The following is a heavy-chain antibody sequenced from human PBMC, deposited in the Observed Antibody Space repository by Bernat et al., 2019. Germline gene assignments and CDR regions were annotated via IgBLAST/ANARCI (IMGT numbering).Heavy chain of an antibody. J-gene: IGHJ6*02. CDR2: INSNSGGT. Sequence: QVQLVQSGAEVKKPGASVKVSCKASGYTFTGYYMHWVRQAPGQGLERMGWINSNSGGTNYAQKFQGWVTMTRDTSISTAYMELSRLRSDDTAVYYCARDYISSVTTSDYYYGMDVWGQGTTVTVSS. V-gene: IGHV1-2*04. CDR3: ARDYISSVTTSDYYYGMDV. CDR1: GYTFTGYY. D-gene: IGHD4-17*01.